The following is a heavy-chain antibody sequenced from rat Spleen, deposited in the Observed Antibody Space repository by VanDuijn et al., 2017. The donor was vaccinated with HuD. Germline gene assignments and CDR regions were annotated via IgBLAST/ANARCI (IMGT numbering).Heavy chain of an antibody. J-gene: IGHJ2*01. D-gene: IGHD1-5*01. CDR3: ARHIGTD. CDR1: GFTFSRYW. Sequence: EVQLVETGGGLVQPGRSLKLSCVASGFTFSRYWMYWVRQAPGKGLEWVATITHSTSTTYYPDSVQGRFTISRDDAKSALYLQMDSLRSEDTATYYCARHIGTDWGQGVMVTVSS. CDR2: ITHSTSTT. V-gene: IGHV5-31*01.